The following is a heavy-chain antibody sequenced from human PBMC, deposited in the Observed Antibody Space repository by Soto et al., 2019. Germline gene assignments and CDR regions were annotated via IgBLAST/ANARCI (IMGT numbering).Heavy chain of an antibody. CDR2: INAGNGNT. Sequence: QVQLVQSGAEEKKPGASVKVSCKASGYTFTSYAMHWVRQAPGQRLEWMGWINAGNGNTKHSQKLQGRVNITTDTSASTAYMELSSLRSEDTAVYYCARDGAAADYWGQVTLVTVSS. CDR3: ARDGAAADY. J-gene: IGHJ4*02. CDR1: GYTFTSYA. V-gene: IGHV1-3*05. D-gene: IGHD6-13*01.